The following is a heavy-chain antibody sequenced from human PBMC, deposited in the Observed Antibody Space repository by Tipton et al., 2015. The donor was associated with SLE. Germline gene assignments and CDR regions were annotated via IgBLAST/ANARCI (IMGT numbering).Heavy chain of an antibody. CDR2: IRYDGSNK. V-gene: IGHV3-30*02. D-gene: IGHD3-16*01. CDR3: AKDQGLGDYYYGMDV. Sequence: GSLRLSCAASGFTFSSYAMHWVRQAPGKGLEWVAFIRYDGSNKYYADSVKGRFTISRDNSKNTLYLQMNSLRAEDTAVYYCAKDQGLGDYYYGMDVWGQGTTVTVSS. J-gene: IGHJ6*02. CDR1: GFTFSSYA.